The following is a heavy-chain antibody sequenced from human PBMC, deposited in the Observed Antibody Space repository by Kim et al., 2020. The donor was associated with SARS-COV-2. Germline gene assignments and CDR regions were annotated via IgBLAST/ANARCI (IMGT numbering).Heavy chain of an antibody. CDR1: GFTFSSYS. Sequence: GGSLRLSCAASGFTFSSYSMNWVRQAPGKGLEWVSSISSSSSYIYYADSVKGRFTISRDNAKNSLYLQMNSLRAEDTAVYYCARDSGGGYFDWSNMDVWGQGTTVTVSS. D-gene: IGHD3-9*01. CDR3: ARDSGGGYFDWSNMDV. CDR2: ISSSSSYI. V-gene: IGHV3-21*01. J-gene: IGHJ6*02.